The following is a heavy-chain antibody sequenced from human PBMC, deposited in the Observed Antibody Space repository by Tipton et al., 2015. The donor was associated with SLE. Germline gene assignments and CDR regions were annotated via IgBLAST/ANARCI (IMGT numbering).Heavy chain of an antibody. CDR2: LKSVNGDT. V-gene: IGHV1-2*02. CDR1: GYTFTDYY. J-gene: IGHJ6*02. CDR3: AREGRVFSSIYYAMDV. D-gene: IGHD6-6*01. Sequence: QLVQSGADLKKPGASVKVSCKASGYTFTDYYIHWIRQAPGQGPEWMGWLKSVNGDTNSVQKFRGRVTMTRDTSINTAYLELSSLGYDDTAVYYCAREGRVFSSIYYAMDVWGQGTTVTVSS.